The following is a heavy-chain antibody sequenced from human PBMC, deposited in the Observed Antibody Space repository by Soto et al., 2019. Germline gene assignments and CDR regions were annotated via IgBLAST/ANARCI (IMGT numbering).Heavy chain of an antibody. CDR1: GGTLSIYG. V-gene: IGHV1-69*06. CDR2: TIPIFGTP. CDR3: ASPYTSSFAFDI. Sequence: QVQLVQSGAEVKKPGSSVKVSCKASGGTLSIYGSSWVRQAPGQGLEWMGGTIPIFGTPNYAQKFQVRVTITAEKCTSRAYMELSSLRSEDTAVYYCASPYTSSFAFDIWCQGTVVTVAS. J-gene: IGHJ3*02. D-gene: IGHD6-6*01.